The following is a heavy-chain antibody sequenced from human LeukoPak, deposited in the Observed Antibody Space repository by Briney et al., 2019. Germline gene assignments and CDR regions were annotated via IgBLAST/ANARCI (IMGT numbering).Heavy chain of an antibody. CDR2: IRSNDGTT. Sequence: GRSLRLSCEASGFTFSNYGMNWVRQAPGKGLEWVSYIRSNDGTTHYADSVKGRFTISRDNAKNSLSLQMTSLRADDTAVYYCVRGQTSLDNWFDPWGQGTLVIVSS. CDR3: VRGQTSLDNWFDP. J-gene: IGHJ5*02. V-gene: IGHV3-48*01. CDR1: GFTFSNYG.